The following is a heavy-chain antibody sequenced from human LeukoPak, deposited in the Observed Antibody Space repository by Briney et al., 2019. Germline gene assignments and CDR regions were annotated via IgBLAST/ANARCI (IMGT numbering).Heavy chain of an antibody. CDR3: ARQGGIAVAGNYFDY. CDR2: IYPGDSDT. Sequence: GESLNISCKGSGYSFTSYWIGWVRQMPGKGLEWMGIIYPGDSDTRYSPSFQGQVTISADKSISTAYLQWSSLKASDTAMYYCARQGGIAVAGNYFDYWGQGTLVTVSS. V-gene: IGHV5-51*01. J-gene: IGHJ4*02. CDR1: GYSFTSYW. D-gene: IGHD6-19*01.